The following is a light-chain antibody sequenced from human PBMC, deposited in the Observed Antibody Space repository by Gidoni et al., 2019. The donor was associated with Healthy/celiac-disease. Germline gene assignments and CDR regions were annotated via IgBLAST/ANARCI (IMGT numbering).Light chain of an antibody. CDR1: QSVLYSSNNKNY. Sequence: DILMTQSPDSLALSLCERATINCKSSQSVLYSSNNKNYLAWYQQKPGQPPKLLIYWASTRESGVPDRFSGSGSGTDFTLTISSLQAEDVAVYYCQQYYSTPQTFGQGTKVEIK. CDR2: WAS. J-gene: IGKJ1*01. CDR3: QQYYSTPQT. V-gene: IGKV4-1*01.